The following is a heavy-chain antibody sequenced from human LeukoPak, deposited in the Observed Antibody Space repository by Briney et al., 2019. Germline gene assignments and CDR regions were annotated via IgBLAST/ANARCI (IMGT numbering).Heavy chain of an antibody. CDR3: ARENPYCSSTSCYTKSGFDY. V-gene: IGHV5-51*01. CDR1: GYSFTNYW. Sequence: GESLKISCKGSGYSFTNYWIGWVRHMPGKGLEWRGIIYPGDSDIRYSPSFQGQVTISADKSISTAYLQSSSLKASDTAMYYCARENPYCSSTSCYTKSGFDYWGQGTLVTVSS. CDR2: IYPGDSDI. D-gene: IGHD2-2*02. J-gene: IGHJ4*02.